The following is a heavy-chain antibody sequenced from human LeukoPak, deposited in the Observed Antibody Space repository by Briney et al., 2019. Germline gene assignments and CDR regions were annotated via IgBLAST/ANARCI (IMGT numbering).Heavy chain of an antibody. CDR2: ISGSGGST. CDR1: RFTFSSYG. J-gene: IGHJ4*02. Sequence: PGGSLRLSCAVSRFTFSSYGMSWVRQAPGKGLEWVSSISGSGGSTYYADSVKGRFTISRDNSKNTLYLQMNSLRAEDTAVYFCAKDDTMVRGVITSTFDYWGQGTLVTVSS. D-gene: IGHD3-10*01. CDR3: AKDDTMVRGVITSTFDY. V-gene: IGHV3-23*01.